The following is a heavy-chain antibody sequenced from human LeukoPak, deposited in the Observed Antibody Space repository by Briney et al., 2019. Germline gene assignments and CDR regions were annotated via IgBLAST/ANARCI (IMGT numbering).Heavy chain of an antibody. J-gene: IGHJ6*02. CDR3: AKPYYYDSSGYYYYYYYGMDV. CDR2: INPNSGGT. V-gene: IGHV1-2*02. CDR1: GYTFTGYY. D-gene: IGHD3-22*01. Sequence: EASVKVSCKASGYTFTGYYMHWVRQAPGQGLEWMGWINPNSGGTNYAQKFQGRVTMTRDTSISTAYMEPSRLRSDDTAVYYCAKPYYYDSSGYYYYYYYGMDVWGQGTTVTVS.